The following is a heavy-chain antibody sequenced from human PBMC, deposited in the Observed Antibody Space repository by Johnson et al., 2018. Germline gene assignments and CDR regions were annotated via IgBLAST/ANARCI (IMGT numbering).Heavy chain of an antibody. J-gene: IGHJ6*02. D-gene: IGHD3-10*01. Sequence: QVQLVQSGGGVVQPGRSLRLSCAASEFTFSSYGMHWVRQAPGTGLEWVAVIYYDGRNKYYADSAKGRFTITRDNSKNTLYLQMNSLRVEDRAVYYCAKKGGFVENYYYYGMDVWGQGTTVTVSS. CDR2: IYYDGRNK. CDR1: EFTFSSYG. CDR3: AKKGGFVENYYYYGMDV. V-gene: IGHV3-30*18.